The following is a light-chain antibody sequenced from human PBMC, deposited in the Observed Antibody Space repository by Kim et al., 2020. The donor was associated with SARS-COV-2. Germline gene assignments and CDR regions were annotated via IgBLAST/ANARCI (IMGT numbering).Light chain of an antibody. J-gene: IGLJ2*01. CDR3: QVWDSSSDVV. CDR2: YDS. V-gene: IGLV3-21*04. CDR1: NIGSKS. Sequence: SYELTQPPSVSVAPGKTARITCGGNNIGSKSVHWYQQKPGQAPVLVIYYDSDRPSGIPERFSGSNSGNTANLTISRVEAGDEDDYYCQVWDSSSDVVFGG.